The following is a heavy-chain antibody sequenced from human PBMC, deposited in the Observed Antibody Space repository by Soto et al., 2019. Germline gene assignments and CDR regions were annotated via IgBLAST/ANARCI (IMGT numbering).Heavy chain of an antibody. Sequence: PGGSLRLSCVGSGFTFSDYYMSWVSQAPGKGLEGLSYISKGGTFTKYAGSVKGRFSISRDTAKNSLHLQIHSLRGEYTAVYYCATSGENCNVLYYWGQGP. CDR3: ATSGENCNVLYY. D-gene: IGHD3-10*02. V-gene: IGHV3-11*03. CDR1: GFTFSDYY. CDR2: ISKGGTFT. J-gene: IGHJ4*02.